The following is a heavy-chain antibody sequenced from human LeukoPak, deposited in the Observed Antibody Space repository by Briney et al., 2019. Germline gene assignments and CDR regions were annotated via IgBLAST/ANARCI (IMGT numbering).Heavy chain of an antibody. J-gene: IGHJ5*01. CDR1: GGSISSYY. CDR2: IYTSGST. D-gene: IGHD2-15*01. Sequence: SSETLSLTCTVSGGSISSYYWSWIRQPAGKGLEWIGRIYTSGSTNYNPSPMSRVTMSIDTSKNQFSLKLTSVTAADTAVYYCARSYCSGGSCLNWFDPWGLGTLVTVSS. CDR3: ARSYCSGGSCLNWFDP. V-gene: IGHV4-4*07.